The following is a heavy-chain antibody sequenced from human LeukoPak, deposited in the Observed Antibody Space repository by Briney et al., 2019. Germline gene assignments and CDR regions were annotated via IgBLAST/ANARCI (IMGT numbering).Heavy chain of an antibody. Sequence: VGSLRLSCTASLSTLSTHWMTWFRQTPGKGLEWVASLRQDGGDKYYVDSVKGRFTISRDNAANSLYLQMNSLRAEDTAVYYCARETRGTVGSYWGQGTLVTVS. J-gene: IGHJ4*02. V-gene: IGHV3-7*05. CDR1: LSTLSTHW. CDR2: LRQDGGDK. CDR3: ARETRGTVGSY. D-gene: IGHD1-26*01.